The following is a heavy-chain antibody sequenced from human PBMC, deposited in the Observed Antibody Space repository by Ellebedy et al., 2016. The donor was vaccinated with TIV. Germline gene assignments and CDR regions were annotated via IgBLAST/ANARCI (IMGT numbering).Heavy chain of an antibody. CDR3: VKWGNYYGSGSPNLKDY. V-gene: IGHV3-64D*06. D-gene: IGHD3-10*01. Sequence: GESLKISXSASGFTFSSYAMHWVRQAPGKGLEYVSAISSNGGSTYYADSVKGRFTISRDNSKNTLYLQMSSLRAEDTAVYYCVKWGNYYGSGSPNLKDYWGQGTLVTVSS. CDR2: ISSNGGST. J-gene: IGHJ4*02. CDR1: GFTFSSYA.